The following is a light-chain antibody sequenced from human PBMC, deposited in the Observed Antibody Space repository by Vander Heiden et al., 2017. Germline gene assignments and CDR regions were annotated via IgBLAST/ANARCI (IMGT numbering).Light chain of an antibody. CDR3: KQNDSHPQIT. Sequence: DIQMTQSPSSLSASVGDRVTITCRASQSISTYLNWYQQKSGKAPNLLIHAASSLQSGLPSRFTGSGYGKDFTLTISSRQLEDSAIYSCKQNDSHPQITFGQGTQMXIK. V-gene: IGKV1-39*01. J-gene: IGKJ5*01. CDR2: AAS. CDR1: QSISTY.